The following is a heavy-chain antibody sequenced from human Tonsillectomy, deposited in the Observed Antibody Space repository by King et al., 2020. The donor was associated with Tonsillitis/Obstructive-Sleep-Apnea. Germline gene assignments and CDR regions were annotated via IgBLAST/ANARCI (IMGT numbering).Heavy chain of an antibody. CDR2: ISYDGSNK. D-gene: IGHD4-17*01. CDR1: GFTFSSYA. J-gene: IGHJ4*02. Sequence: HVQLVESGGGVVQPGRSLRLSCAASGFTFSSYAMHWVRQAPGKGLEWGAGISYDGSNKYYADSVKGRFTISRDNSKSTLYLQMNSLRVEDTAVYYCARESYGDQYFDYWGLGTLVTVSS. CDR3: ARESYGDQYFDY. V-gene: IGHV3-30*01.